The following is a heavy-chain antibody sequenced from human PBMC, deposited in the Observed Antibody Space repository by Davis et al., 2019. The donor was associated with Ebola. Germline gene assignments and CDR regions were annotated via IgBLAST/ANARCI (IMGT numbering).Heavy chain of an antibody. CDR3: ANCDYGGNSGVDF. Sequence: PGGSLRLSCAASGFTFSDYYMSWIRQAPGKGLEWVSYISSSGSTIYYADSVKGRFTISRDNSKNTLYLQMNSLRAEDAAVYYCANCDYGGNSGVDFWGQGTLVTVSS. CDR2: ISSSGSTI. J-gene: IGHJ4*02. V-gene: IGHV3-11*01. CDR1: GFTFSDYY. D-gene: IGHD4-23*01.